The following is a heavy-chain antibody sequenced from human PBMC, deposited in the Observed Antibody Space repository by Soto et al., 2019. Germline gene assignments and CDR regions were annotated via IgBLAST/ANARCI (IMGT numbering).Heavy chain of an antibody. D-gene: IGHD6-6*01. V-gene: IGHV4-30-2*01. CDR1: GGSISSGGYS. J-gene: IGHJ3*02. CDR3: ARGGSSSSYAFDI. CDR2: IYHSGST. Sequence: SETLSLTCAVSGGSISSGGYSWSWIRQPPGKGLEWIGYIYHSGSTYYNPSLKSRVTISVDRSKNQFSLKLSSVTAADTAVYYCARGGSSSSYAFDIWGQGAMVPSPQ.